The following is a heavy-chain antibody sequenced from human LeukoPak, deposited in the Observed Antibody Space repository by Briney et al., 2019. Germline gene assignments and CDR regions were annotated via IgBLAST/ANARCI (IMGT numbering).Heavy chain of an antibody. Sequence: SETLSLTCNVAGGSITRSNFYWGWIRQPPGKGLEWIGNIHYSGKTYYNPSLMGRVTISIDTSKNQFSLKLSSVTAADTAGYSCAKVGGLAVAGTDNWMAPWGQGTLVTVSS. CDR3: AKVGGLAVAGTDNWMAP. V-gene: IGHV4-39*02. D-gene: IGHD6-19*01. CDR2: IHYSGKT. J-gene: IGHJ5*02. CDR1: GGSITRSNFY.